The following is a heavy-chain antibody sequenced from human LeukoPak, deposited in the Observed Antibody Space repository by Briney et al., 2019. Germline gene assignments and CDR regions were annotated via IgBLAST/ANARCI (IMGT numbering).Heavy chain of an antibody. D-gene: IGHD3-22*01. J-gene: IGHJ4*02. CDR2: FGTRSTSI. CDR3: AREVSEGFDF. CDR1: GFSFSGYS. V-gene: IGHV3-21*01. Sequence: GGSLRLSCTASGFSFSGYSMNWIRQAPGKGLEWVSSFGTRSTSIYHAGSVKGRFAISRDNAKNSLYLQMNSLRAEDTALYYCAREVSEGFDFWGQGTLVTVSS.